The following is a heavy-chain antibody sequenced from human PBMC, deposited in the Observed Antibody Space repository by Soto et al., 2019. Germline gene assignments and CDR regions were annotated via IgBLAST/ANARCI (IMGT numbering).Heavy chain of an antibody. Sequence: QVQLVESGGGVVQPGRSLRLSCAASGFTFSSYGMHWVRQAPGKGLEWVAVISYDGSNKYYADSVKGRFTISRDNSKNTLYLQMNSLRAEDTAVYYCAKDGSGSYSLDYWGQGTLVTVSS. CDR3: AKDGSGSYSLDY. J-gene: IGHJ4*02. CDR1: GFTFSSYG. CDR2: ISYDGSNK. D-gene: IGHD1-26*01. V-gene: IGHV3-30*18.